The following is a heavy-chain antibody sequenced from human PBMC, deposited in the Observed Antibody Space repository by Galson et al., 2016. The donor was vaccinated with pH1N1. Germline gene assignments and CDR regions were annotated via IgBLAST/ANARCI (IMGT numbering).Heavy chain of an antibody. Sequence: QSGAEVKKPGESLKISCQGSGYSFRSSWIGWVRQMPGKGLEWMGIVYLGGSHIRYSPSFQGQVTITADKSINIVYLLWSSLKASDTAIYYCARQKDYGDHRGDAFDIWGQGTLVTVSS. J-gene: IGHJ3*02. CDR1: GYSFRSSW. CDR3: ARQKDYGDHRGDAFDI. V-gene: IGHV5-51*01. CDR2: VYLGGSHI. D-gene: IGHD4-17*01.